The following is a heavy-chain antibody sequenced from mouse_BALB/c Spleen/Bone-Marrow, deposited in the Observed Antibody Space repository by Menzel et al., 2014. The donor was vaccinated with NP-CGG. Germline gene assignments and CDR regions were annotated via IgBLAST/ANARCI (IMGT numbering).Heavy chain of an antibody. Sequence: LVESGPELVKPGASVKMSCEASGYTFTSYVMHWVKQKPGQGLEWIGYINPYNDGTKYNEKFKGKATLTSDKSSSTAYMELSSLTSEDSAVYYCARGGYYGYYAMDYWGQGTSVTVSS. CDR1: GYTFTSYV. CDR3: ARGGYYGYYAMDY. D-gene: IGHD1-2*01. CDR2: INPYNDGT. J-gene: IGHJ4*01. V-gene: IGHV1-14*01.